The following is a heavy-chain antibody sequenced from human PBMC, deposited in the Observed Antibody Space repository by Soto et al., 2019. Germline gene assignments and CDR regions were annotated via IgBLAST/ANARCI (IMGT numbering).Heavy chain of an antibody. V-gene: IGHV4-34*01. CDR3: ARGVDMATITSWYFDY. CDR1: GGSFSGYY. D-gene: IGHD5-12*01. J-gene: IGHJ4*02. CDR2: INHSGST. Sequence: SETLSLTCAVYGGSFSGYYWSWIRQPPGKGLEWIGEINHSGSTNYNPSLKSRVTISVDTSKNQFSLKLSSVTAADTAVYYCARGVDMATITSWYFDYWGQGTLVTVSS.